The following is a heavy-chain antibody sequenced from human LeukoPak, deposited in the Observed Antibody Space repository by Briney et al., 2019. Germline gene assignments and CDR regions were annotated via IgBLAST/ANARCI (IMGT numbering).Heavy chain of an antibody. V-gene: IGHV3-23*01. D-gene: IGHD3-10*01. CDR3: AAMVPYYYYGMDV. Sequence: PGGSLRLSCAASGFTFSSYAMSRGRQAPGKGLEWVSAISGSGGSTYYADSVKGRFTISRDNSKNTLYLQMNSLRAEDTAVYYCAAMVPYYYYGMDVWGQGTTVTVSS. CDR2: ISGSGGST. CDR1: GFTFSSYA. J-gene: IGHJ6*02.